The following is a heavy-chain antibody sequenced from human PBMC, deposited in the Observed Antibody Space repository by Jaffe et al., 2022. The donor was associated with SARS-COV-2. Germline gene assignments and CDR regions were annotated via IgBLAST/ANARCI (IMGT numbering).Heavy chain of an antibody. CDR1: GFTFDDYA. D-gene: IGHD2-21*01. J-gene: IGHJ6*02. CDR2: ISWNSGSI. CDR3: AKDMSVINYYYYGMDV. V-gene: IGHV3-9*01. Sequence: EVQLVESGGGLVQPGRSLRLSCAASGFTFDDYAMHWVRQAPGKGLEWVSGISWNSGSIGYADSVKGRFTISRDNAKNSLYLQMNSLRAEDTALYYCAKDMSVINYYYYGMDVWGQGTTVTVSS.